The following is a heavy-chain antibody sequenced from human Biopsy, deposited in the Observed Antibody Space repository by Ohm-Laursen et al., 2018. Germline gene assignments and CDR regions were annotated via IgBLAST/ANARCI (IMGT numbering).Heavy chain of an antibody. D-gene: IGHD3-16*01. J-gene: IGHJ3*01. CDR2: VLSYFQRP. CDR1: EDTFKRYA. CDR3: ARDFRAAVGGVVLKQWGHLDL. V-gene: IGHV1-69*10. Sequence: VKISCKASEDTFKRYAITWVRLVPGQGLEWMGGVLSYFQRPTYAPKFQDRLTLSKNISTSTIYMELSGLRVDDTAVYFCARDFRAAVGGVVLKQWGHLDLWGQGT.